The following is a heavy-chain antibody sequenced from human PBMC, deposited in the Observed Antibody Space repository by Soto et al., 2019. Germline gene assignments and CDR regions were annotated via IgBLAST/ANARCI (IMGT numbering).Heavy chain of an antibody. CDR2: ISGSGGST. D-gene: IGHD3-9*01. CDR1: GFTFSSYA. J-gene: IGHJ4*02. Sequence: GGSLRLSCAASGFTFSSYAMGWVRQAPGKGLEWVSAISGSGGSTYYADSVKGRFTISRDNSKNTLYLQMNSLRAEDTAVYYCAKDLHHYDILTGYFNWGQGTLVTVSS. CDR3: AKDLHHYDILTGYFN. V-gene: IGHV3-23*01.